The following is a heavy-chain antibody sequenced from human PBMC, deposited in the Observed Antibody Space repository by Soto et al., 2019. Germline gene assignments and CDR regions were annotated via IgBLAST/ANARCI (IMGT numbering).Heavy chain of an antibody. V-gene: IGHV4-31*03. CDR3: ARGVAAAGIYYYYGMDV. J-gene: IGHJ6*02. D-gene: IGHD6-13*01. Sequence: QVQLQESGPGLVKPSQTLSLTCTVSGGSISSGGYYWSWIRQHPGKGLEWIGYIYYSGSTYYNPSLKSRVTISGDTSKNQFSLKLSSVTAADTAVYYCARGVAAAGIYYYYGMDVWGQGTTVTVSS. CDR1: GGSISSGGYY. CDR2: IYYSGST.